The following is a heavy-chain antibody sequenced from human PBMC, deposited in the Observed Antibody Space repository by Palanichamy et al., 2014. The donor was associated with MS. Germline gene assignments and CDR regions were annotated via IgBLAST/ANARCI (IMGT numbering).Heavy chain of an antibody. CDR1: GGSISSSSYY. CDR2: IYYSGST. D-gene: IGHD7-27*01. V-gene: IGHV4-39*01. CDR3: ARRGREPLTWGHDAFDI. Sequence: QLQLQESGPGLVKPSETLSLTCTVSGGSISSSSYYWGWIRQPPGKGLEWIGSIYYSGSTYYNPSLKSRVTISVDTSKNQFSLKLSSVTAADTAVYYCARRGREPLTWGHDAFDIWGQGTMVTVSS. J-gene: IGHJ3*02.